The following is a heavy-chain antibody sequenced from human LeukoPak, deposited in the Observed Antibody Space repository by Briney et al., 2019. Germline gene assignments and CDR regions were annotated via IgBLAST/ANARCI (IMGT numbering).Heavy chain of an antibody. CDR1: GGSFSGYY. V-gene: IGHV4-34*01. CDR3: ARRPRSTVTTGWFDP. Sequence: SETLSLTCAVYGGSFSGYYWSWIRQPPGKGLEWIGEINHSGSTNYNPSLKSRVTISVDTSKNQSSLKLSSVTAADTAVYYCARRPRSTVTTGWFDPWGQGTLVTVSS. CDR2: INHSGST. D-gene: IGHD4-17*01. J-gene: IGHJ5*02.